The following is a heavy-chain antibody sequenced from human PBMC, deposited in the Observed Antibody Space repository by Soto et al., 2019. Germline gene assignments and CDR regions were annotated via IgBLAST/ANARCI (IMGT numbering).Heavy chain of an antibody. Sequence: SETLSLRCRVSGGSISSGGDCWSWIRNHPGKGLAWIGYIYYSRSTSYPPSLKSRVTISVDTSKNQFSLKLSSVTAADTAVYYSASADRGIYFGFDPWGQGTLVTVSS. CDR3: ASADRGIYFGFDP. D-gene: IGHD1-26*01. CDR2: IYYSRST. V-gene: IGHV4-31*03. J-gene: IGHJ5*02. CDR1: GGSISSGGDC.